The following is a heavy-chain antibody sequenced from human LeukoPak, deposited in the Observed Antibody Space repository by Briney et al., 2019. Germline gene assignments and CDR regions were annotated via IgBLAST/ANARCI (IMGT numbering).Heavy chain of an antibody. V-gene: IGHV5-51*01. J-gene: IGHJ5*02. Sequence: WIRQPPGKGLEWMGIIYPADSDIRYSPSFQGQVTISADKSISTAYLQWSSLKASDTAMYYCARQEYCSGGSCYTWFDPWGQGTLVTVSS. CDR3: ARQEYCSGGSCYTWFDP. CDR2: IYPADSDI. D-gene: IGHD2-15*01.